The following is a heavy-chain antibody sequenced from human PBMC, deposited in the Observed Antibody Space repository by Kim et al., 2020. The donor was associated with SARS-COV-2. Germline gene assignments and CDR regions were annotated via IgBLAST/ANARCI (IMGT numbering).Heavy chain of an antibody. Sequence: SETLSLTCTVSGGSISSSSYYWGWIRQPPGKGLEWIGSIYYSGSTYYNPSLKSRVTISVDTSKNQFSLKLSSVTAADTAVYYCARRRAAARLSWFDPWGQGTLVTVSS. D-gene: IGHD6-13*01. J-gene: IGHJ5*02. CDR1: GGSISSSSYY. V-gene: IGHV4-39*01. CDR2: IYYSGST. CDR3: ARRRAAARLSWFDP.